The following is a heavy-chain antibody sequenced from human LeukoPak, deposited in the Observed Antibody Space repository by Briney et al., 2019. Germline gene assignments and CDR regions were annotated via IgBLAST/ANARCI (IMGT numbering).Heavy chain of an antibody. D-gene: IGHD3-22*01. J-gene: IGHJ4*02. V-gene: IGHV3-66*01. Sequence: PGGSLRLSCAASGFTFSSYAMNWVRQAPGKGLEWVSVIYSGGGTHYADSVRGRFTVSRDNSKSTLYLQMNSLRAEDTGVYYCARGLDSSGYSFDYWGQGTLVTVSS. CDR3: ARGLDSSGYSFDY. CDR1: GFTFSSYA. CDR2: IYSGGGT.